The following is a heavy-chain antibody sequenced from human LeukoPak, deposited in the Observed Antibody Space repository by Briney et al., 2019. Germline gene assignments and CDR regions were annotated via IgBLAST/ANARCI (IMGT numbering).Heavy chain of an antibody. Sequence: GASVKVSCKDSGYTFTGYYMHWVRQAPGQGLEWMGWINLNSGGTNYAQKFQGRVTMTRDTSISTVHMELRRLRSDDTAVYHCARDRSTPGYYYGMDVWGQGTTVTVSS. D-gene: IGHD2-2*01. V-gene: IGHV1-2*02. CDR1: GYTFTGYY. CDR3: ARDRSTPGYYYGMDV. CDR2: INLNSGGT. J-gene: IGHJ6*02.